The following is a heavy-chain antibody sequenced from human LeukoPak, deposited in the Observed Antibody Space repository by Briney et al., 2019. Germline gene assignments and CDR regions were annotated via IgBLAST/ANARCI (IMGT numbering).Heavy chain of an antibody. J-gene: IGHJ4*02. V-gene: IGHV3-9*01. CDR3: LGYCSGGSCSRDY. CDR2: ISWNSGSI. CDR1: GFTFDDYA. D-gene: IGHD2-15*01. Sequence: QTGGSLRLSCAASGFTFDDYAMHWVRQAPGKGLEWVSGISWNSGSIGYADSVKGRFTISRDNAKNSLYLQMNSLRAEDTAVYYCLGYCSGGSCSRDYWGQGTLVTVSS.